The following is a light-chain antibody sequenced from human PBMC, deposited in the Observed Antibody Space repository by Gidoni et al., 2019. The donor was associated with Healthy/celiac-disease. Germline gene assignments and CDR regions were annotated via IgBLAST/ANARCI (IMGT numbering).Light chain of an antibody. CDR1: SLRSYY. Sequence: SAERTQDPAVSVALGQTVRITCQGDSLRSYYASWYQQKPGQAPVLVIYGKNNRPSGIPDRFSGSSSGSTASLTITGAQAEDEADYYCNSRDSSCNPNWVFGGGTKLTVL. CDR2: GKN. J-gene: IGLJ3*02. CDR3: NSRDSSCNPNWV. V-gene: IGLV3-19*01.